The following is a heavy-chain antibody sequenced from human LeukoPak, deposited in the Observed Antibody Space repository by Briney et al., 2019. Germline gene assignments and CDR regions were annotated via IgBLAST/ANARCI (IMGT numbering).Heavy chain of an antibody. CDR3: ATGNMIVDFDY. CDR1: GYTFTGYY. V-gene: IGHV1-24*01. D-gene: IGHD3-22*01. CDR2: FDPEDGET. J-gene: IGHJ4*02. Sequence: ASVKVSRKASGYTFTGYYMHWVRQAPGQGLEWMGGFDPEDGETIYAQKFQGRVTMTEDTSTDTAYMELSSLRSEDTAVYYCATGNMIVDFDYWGQGTLVTVSS.